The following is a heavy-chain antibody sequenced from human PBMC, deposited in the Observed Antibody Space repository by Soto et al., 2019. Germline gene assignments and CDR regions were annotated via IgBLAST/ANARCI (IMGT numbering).Heavy chain of an antibody. CDR3: AKTTTRGWYYYGRAV. Sequence: QVQLVESGGGVVQPGRSLRLSCAASGFTFSSYGMHWVRQAPGKGLEWVAVISYDGSNKYYADSVKGRFTISRDNSKNTLYLKINARRAEKTAVYYCAKTTTRGWYYYGRAVWGQGTTAPVPS. V-gene: IGHV3-30*18. CDR1: GFTFSSYG. D-gene: IGHD2-15*01. J-gene: IGHJ6*02. CDR2: ISYDGSNK.